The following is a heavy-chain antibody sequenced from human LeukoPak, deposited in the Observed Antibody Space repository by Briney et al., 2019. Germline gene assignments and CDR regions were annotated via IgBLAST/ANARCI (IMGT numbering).Heavy chain of an antibody. Sequence: PGRSLRLSCAASGFTFSSYGMHWVRQAPGKGLEWVAVIWYDGSNKYYADSVKGRFTISRDNSKNTLYLQMNSLRAEDTAVYYCARGRRYCSSTSCCFWFDPWGQGTLVTVSS. V-gene: IGHV3-33*01. CDR2: IWYDGSNK. CDR1: GFTFSSYG. D-gene: IGHD2-2*01. CDR3: ARGRRYCSSTSCCFWFDP. J-gene: IGHJ5*02.